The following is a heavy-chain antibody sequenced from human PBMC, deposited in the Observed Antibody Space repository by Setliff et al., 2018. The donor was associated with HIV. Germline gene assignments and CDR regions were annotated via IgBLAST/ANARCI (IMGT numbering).Heavy chain of an antibody. CDR2: IIPIFGTP. Sequence: ASVKVSCKASGGIFSRFAFSWVRQAPGQGLEWMGGIIPIFGTPNYAQKFQGRVTITTDESTNTVYMELYSLTSEDTAIYYCASSAGTVPTTAPYGDYYYYFYMDVCGKGTTVTVSS. CDR1: GGIFSRFA. V-gene: IGHV1-69*05. CDR3: ASSAGTVPTTAPYGDYYYYFYMDV. J-gene: IGHJ6*03. D-gene: IGHD1-1*01.